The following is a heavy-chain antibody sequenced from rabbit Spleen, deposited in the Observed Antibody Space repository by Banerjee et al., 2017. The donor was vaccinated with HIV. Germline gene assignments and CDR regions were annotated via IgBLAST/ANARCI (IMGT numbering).Heavy chain of an antibody. CDR1: GFDFSSYY. CDR2: IDPFFGTT. V-gene: IGHV1S7*01. Sequence: QLKESGGGLVQPGGSLKLSCKGSGFDFSSYYMSWVRQAPGKGLEWIGYIDPFFGTTYYANWVNGRFTISNDNAQNTVLLQMTSLTAADTATYFCARDGAGGSYFALWGQGTLVTVS. D-gene: IGHD8-1*01. J-gene: IGHJ6*01. CDR3: ARDGAGGSYFAL.